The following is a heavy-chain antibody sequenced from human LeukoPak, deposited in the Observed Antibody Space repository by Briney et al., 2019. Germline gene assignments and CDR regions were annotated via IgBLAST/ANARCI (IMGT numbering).Heavy chain of an antibody. J-gene: IGHJ4*02. V-gene: IGHV3-30-3*01. Sequence: GGSLRLSCAASGFTFSSYAMHWVRQAPGKGLEWVAVISYDGSNKYYADSVKGRFTISRDNAKNSLYLQMNSLRDEDTAVYYCARTYSRDPYFDYWGQGTLVTVSS. CDR1: GFTFSSYA. CDR2: ISYDGSNK. CDR3: ARTYSRDPYFDY. D-gene: IGHD3-16*01.